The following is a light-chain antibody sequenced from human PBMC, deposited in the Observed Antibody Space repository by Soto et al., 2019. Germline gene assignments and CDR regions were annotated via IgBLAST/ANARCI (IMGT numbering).Light chain of an antibody. Sequence: HSVLTQPPSVSAAPGQRVTISCSGSSSNIGGNSVSWYQQLPGTAPKLLIYDDNKRPSGIPDRFSGSKSGTSATLGITGFQTGDEADYYCGSWDSSLSAYVFGTGTKATVL. CDR1: SSNIGGNS. J-gene: IGLJ1*01. CDR3: GSWDSSLSAYV. CDR2: DDN. V-gene: IGLV1-51*01.